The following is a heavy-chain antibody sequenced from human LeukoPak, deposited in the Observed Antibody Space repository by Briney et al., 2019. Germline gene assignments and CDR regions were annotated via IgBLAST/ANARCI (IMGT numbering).Heavy chain of an antibody. CDR1: GVTLSDYG. J-gene: IGHJ6*02. Sequence: GRSLRLSCAGSGVTLSDYGIHWVRQAPGKGLEWAAVISYDGSITFYGDSVKGRFTITRDNSKKTVDLQMNSLRAEDTAVYYCAKDFSGFGELLFFFGMDVWGQGTTVIVSS. D-gene: IGHD3-10*01. CDR3: AKDFSGFGELLFFFGMDV. V-gene: IGHV3-30*18. CDR2: ISYDGSIT.